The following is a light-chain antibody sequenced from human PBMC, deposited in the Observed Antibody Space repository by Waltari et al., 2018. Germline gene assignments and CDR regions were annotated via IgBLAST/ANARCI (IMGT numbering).Light chain of an antibody. CDR1: QSISDW. CDR2: KTS. Sequence: DIQITQSPSTLSASVGDRVTITCWASQSISDWLAWYQQKPGKAPELLIYKTSTLESGVPSRFSGSGAGTEFTLTITSLQPDDFASYFCQHYNSYSPWTFGQGTKVETK. V-gene: IGKV1-5*03. J-gene: IGKJ1*01. CDR3: QHYNSYSPWT.